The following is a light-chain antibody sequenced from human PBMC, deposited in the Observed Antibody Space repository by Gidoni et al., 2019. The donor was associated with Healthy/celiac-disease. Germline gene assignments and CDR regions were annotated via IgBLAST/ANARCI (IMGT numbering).Light chain of an antibody. CDR1: ALPKQY. Sequence: SCELTQPPSMSVSPGPTARTTCAGDALPKQYAYWYQQKPGQAPVLVRYKDSERPSGIPERFSGSSAGTTVTLTISGVQAEDEADYYCQSADSSGTWVFGGGTKLTVL. CDR2: KDS. J-gene: IGLJ3*02. V-gene: IGLV3-25*03. CDR3: QSADSSGTWV.